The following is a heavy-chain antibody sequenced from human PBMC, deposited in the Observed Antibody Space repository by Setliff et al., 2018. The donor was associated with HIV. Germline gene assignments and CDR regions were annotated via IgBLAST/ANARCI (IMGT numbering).Heavy chain of an antibody. D-gene: IGHD3-22*01. Sequence: SETLSLTCTVSGGSISNYYWSWIRQPPGKGLEWIGYISYTGTTKYNPSLKSRVTISVDTSKNQFSVRLSSVSAADTAVYFCARHVARFDYDTGGYYVSHFDYWGQGTQATVSS. CDR2: ISYTGTT. J-gene: IGHJ4*02. CDR3: ARHVARFDYDTGGYYVSHFDY. CDR1: GGSISNYY. V-gene: IGHV4-59*01.